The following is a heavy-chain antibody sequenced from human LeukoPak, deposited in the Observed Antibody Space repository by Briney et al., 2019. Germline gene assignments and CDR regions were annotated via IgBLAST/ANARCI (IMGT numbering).Heavy chain of an antibody. Sequence: PGGSLRLSCAASGFTFSSYWMSWVRQAPGKGLEWVANIKQDGSEKYYVDSVKGRFTISRDNAKNSLYLQMNSLRAKDTAVYYCASQGFWYSSSWYKGGYFDYWGQGTLVTVSS. J-gene: IGHJ4*02. CDR1: GFTFSSYW. CDR2: IKQDGSEK. CDR3: ASQGFWYSSSWYKGGYFDY. D-gene: IGHD6-13*01. V-gene: IGHV3-7*01.